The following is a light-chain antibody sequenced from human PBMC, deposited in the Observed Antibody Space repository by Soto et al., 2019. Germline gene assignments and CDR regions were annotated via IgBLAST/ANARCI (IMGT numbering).Light chain of an antibody. V-gene: IGKV1-5*01. CDR2: DAS. CDR1: QSINNC. CDR3: QQYKNYPIT. J-gene: IGKJ5*01. Sequence: DIQMTQSPSTLSASVGDRVTVTCRASQSINNCFAWYEQKPGKAPKVLIYDASSLESGVPSRFSGSGSGTEFTLTISSLQPDDFASYYCQQYKNYPITFGQGTRLEIK.